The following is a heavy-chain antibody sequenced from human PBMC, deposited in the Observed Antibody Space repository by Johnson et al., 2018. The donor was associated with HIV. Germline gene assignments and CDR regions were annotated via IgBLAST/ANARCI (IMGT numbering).Heavy chain of an antibody. J-gene: IGHJ3*01. CDR1: GFTFEDYG. D-gene: IGHD1-26*01. CDR3: ARAVRVGATTKSAFDF. V-gene: IGHV3-20*04. CDR2: INWNGGST. Sequence: EVQLVESGGRVVRPGGSLRLSCAASGFTFEDYGMSWVREAPGKGLEWVSGINWNGGSTGYADSVKGRFTISRDNAKNSLYLQMNSLRDEDTALYYCARAVRVGATTKSAFDFWGQGTMVTVSS.